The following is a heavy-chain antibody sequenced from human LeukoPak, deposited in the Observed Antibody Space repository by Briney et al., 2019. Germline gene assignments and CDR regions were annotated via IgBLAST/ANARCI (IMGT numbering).Heavy chain of an antibody. D-gene: IGHD1-26*01. V-gene: IGHV3-30*18. CDR3: AKDPLAGATAPDY. CDR1: GFTFSSYG. CDR2: ISYDGSNK. Sequence: PGRSLRLSCAASGFTFSSYGTHWVRQAPGKGLEWVAVISYDGSNKYYADSVKGRFTISRDNSKNTLYLQMNSLRAEDTAVYYCAKDPLAGATAPDYWGQGTLVTVSS. J-gene: IGHJ4*02.